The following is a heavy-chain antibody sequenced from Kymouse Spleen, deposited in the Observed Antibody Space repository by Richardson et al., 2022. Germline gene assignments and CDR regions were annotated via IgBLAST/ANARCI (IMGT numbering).Heavy chain of an antibody. CDR2: INHSGST. J-gene: IGHJ2*01. D-gene: IGHD4-17*01. V-gene: IGHV4-34*01. CDR3: ARVPGDSYFDL. CDR1: GGSFSGYY. Sequence: QVQLQQWGAGLLKPSETLSLTCAVYGGSFSGYYWSWIRQPPGKGLEWIGEINHSGSTNYNPSLKSRVTISVDTSKNQFSLKLSSVTAADTAVYYCARVPGDSYFDLWGRGTLVTVSS.